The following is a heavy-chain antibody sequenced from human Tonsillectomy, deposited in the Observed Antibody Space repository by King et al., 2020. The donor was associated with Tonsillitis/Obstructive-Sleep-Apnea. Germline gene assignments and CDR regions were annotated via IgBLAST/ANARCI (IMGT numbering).Heavy chain of an antibody. D-gene: IGHD6-6*01. Sequence: QLVQSGSELKKPGASVKVSCKASGYTFTKYAMNWVRQAPGQGLEWMGWINTNTGNPTYGQGFTGRFVFSVDTSVSTAYVQISSLKAEDTAVYYCARPRPLGQGSSYFYGLDVWGQGTTVTVSS. V-gene: IGHV7-4-1*02. CDR1: GYTFTKYA. J-gene: IGHJ6*02. CDR3: ARPRPLGQGSSYFYGLDV. CDR2: INTNTGNP.